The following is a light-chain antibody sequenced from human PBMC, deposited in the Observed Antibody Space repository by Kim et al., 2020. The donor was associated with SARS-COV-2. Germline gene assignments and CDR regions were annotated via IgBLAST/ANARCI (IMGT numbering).Light chain of an antibody. Sequence: SYELTQPPSVSVSPGQTASITCSGDKLGDKYVCWYQQKPGQSPVLVIFQDNKRPSGIPERFSGSNSGNTATLTISGTQAIDEADYYCQAWDSRTVVFGGGTQLTVL. J-gene: IGLJ3*02. CDR3: QAWDSRTVV. CDR1: KLGDKY. V-gene: IGLV3-1*01. CDR2: QDN.